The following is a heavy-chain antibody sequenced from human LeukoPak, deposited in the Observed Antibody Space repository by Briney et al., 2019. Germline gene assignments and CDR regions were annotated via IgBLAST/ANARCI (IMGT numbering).Heavy chain of an antibody. J-gene: IGHJ3*01. D-gene: IGHD3-16*01. V-gene: IGHV3-48*01. CDR2: ISASSGNI. CDR1: GFTLSSYS. CDR3: ARDYLWAFDF. Sequence: GGSLRLSCAASGFTLSSYSLNRVRQAPGKGLEWVSYISASSGNIKYADSVKGRFTISRDNAKNSLYLQMNSLRAEDTAVYYCARDYLWAFDFWGQGTMVTVSS.